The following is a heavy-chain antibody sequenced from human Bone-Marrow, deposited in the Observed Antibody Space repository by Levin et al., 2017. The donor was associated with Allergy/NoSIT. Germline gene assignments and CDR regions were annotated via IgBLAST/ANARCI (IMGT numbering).Heavy chain of an antibody. D-gene: IGHD3-10*01. Sequence: GESLKISCAASGFTFITYSMNWVRQAPGKGLEWLSSLSSDSVYIYYADSVKGRFTISRDNAKNPLYLQMNSLRAEDTAIYYCARGGVGPGRYGHWGPGTLVTVSS. CDR1: GFTFITYS. CDR2: LSSDSVYI. J-gene: IGHJ4*02. V-gene: IGHV3-21*04. CDR3: ARGGVGPGRYGH.